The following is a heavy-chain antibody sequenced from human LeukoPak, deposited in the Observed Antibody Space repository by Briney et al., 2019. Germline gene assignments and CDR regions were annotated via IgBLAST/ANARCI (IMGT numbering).Heavy chain of an antibody. CDR3: AKGALRGNWFDP. Sequence: SVKVSCKASGGTFSSYAISWVRQAPGQGLEWMGGIIPIFGTANYAQKFQGRVTITADESTSTAYMELSSLRSEDTAVYYCAKGALRGNWFDPWGQGTLVTVSS. CDR1: GGTFSSYA. J-gene: IGHJ5*02. V-gene: IGHV1-69*13. CDR2: IIPIFGTA. D-gene: IGHD3-16*01.